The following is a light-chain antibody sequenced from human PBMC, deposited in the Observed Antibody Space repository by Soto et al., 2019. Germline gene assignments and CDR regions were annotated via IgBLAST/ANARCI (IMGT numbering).Light chain of an antibody. Sequence: QSVLTQPPSVSRAPGQRVTISCTGSSSNIGAGYDVHWYQQLPGTAPKLLIYGNSNRPSGVPDRFSGSKSGTSASLSITGLQAEDEADYYCQSYDSSLSGSLFGGGTKLTVL. V-gene: IGLV1-40*01. CDR2: GNS. CDR3: QSYDSSLSGSL. CDR1: SSNIGAGYD. J-gene: IGLJ3*02.